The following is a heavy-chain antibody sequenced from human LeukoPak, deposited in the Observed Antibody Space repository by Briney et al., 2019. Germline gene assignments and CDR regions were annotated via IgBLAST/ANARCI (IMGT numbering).Heavy chain of an antibody. CDR3: ARRSGSSWSSFDY. CDR1: GFTFSSYG. J-gene: IGHJ4*02. Sequence: PGRSLRLSCAASGFTFSSYGMHWVRQAPGKGLEWVAVISYNENNKYYADSVKGRLTISRDNFGNMLYLHLDSLRVEDTAIYYCARRSGSSWSSFDYWGQGALVTVSS. D-gene: IGHD6-13*01. CDR2: ISYNENNK. V-gene: IGHV3-30*03.